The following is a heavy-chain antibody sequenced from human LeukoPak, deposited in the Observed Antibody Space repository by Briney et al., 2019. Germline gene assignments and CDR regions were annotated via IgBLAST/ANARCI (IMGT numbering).Heavy chain of an antibody. D-gene: IGHD2-8*01. J-gene: IGHJ4*02. Sequence: GGSLRLSCAASGFTFSTYTMNWVRQAPGKGLVWVSRINSDGSTTTYADSVKGRFTISRDNTKNTLYLQMNSLRAEDTSVYYCVRPLMGFEDYWGQGTLVTVSS. CDR2: INSDGSTT. CDR1: GFTFSTYT. CDR3: VRPLMGFEDY. V-gene: IGHV3-74*01.